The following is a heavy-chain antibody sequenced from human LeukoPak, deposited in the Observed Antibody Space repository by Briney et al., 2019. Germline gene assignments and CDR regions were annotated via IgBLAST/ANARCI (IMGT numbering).Heavy chain of an antibody. D-gene: IGHD3-3*01. V-gene: IGHV1-8*03. Sequence: ASVKVSCKASGYTFTSYGISWVRQATGQGLEWMGWMNPNSGNTGYAQKFQGRVTITRNTSISTAYMELSSLRSEDTAVYYCARGSLMGGVVIDAFDVWGQGTMVTVSS. CDR1: GYTFTSYG. CDR3: ARGSLMGGVVIDAFDV. J-gene: IGHJ3*01. CDR2: MNPNSGNT.